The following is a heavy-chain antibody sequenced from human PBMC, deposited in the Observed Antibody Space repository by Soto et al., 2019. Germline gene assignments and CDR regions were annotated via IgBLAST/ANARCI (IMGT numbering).Heavy chain of an antibody. Sequence: EVQLVESGGGLAQPGRSLRLSCAASGFTFDDYAMYWVRQSPGKGLEWVSVISWNSGSVAYAYSVKGRFTISRDNAKNSLYLQMNSLRPEDTAFYYCAKGGSSSCIAPAGTGNWFGHCGQGTLVTVSS. J-gene: IGHJ5*02. CDR3: AKGGSSSCIAPAGTGNWFGH. CDR1: GFTFDDYA. D-gene: IGHD6-13*01. V-gene: IGHV3-9*01. CDR2: ISWNSGSV.